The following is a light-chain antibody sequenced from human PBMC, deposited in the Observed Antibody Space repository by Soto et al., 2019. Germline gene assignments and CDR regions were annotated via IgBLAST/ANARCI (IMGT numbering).Light chain of an antibody. J-gene: IGKJ3*01. V-gene: IGKV3-11*01. CDR3: QQRTFWPT. CDR1: QSVSSY. Sequence: EDVLTQSPATLSLSAGEPATLXXRTSQSVSSYFAWYPQGPGQPPTLLIYATSNRATGVPARFSGRGSGTDFTLTIRSLETEDFAVYFCQQRTFWPTFGPGTKVDI. CDR2: ATS.